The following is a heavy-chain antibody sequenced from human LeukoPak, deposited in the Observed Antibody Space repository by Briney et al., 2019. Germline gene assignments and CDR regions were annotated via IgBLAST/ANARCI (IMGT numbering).Heavy chain of an antibody. CDR1: GGSLSSYY. V-gene: IGHV4-34*01. D-gene: IGHD6-13*01. CDR2: INHSGST. CDR3: ARGRGIAAAGCYFDY. J-gene: IGHJ4*02. Sequence: SETLSLTCTVSGGSLSSYYWSWIRQPPGKGLEWIGEINHSGSTNYNPSLKSRVTISVDTSKNQFSLKLSSVTAADTAVYYCARGRGIAAAGCYFDYWGQGTLVTVSS.